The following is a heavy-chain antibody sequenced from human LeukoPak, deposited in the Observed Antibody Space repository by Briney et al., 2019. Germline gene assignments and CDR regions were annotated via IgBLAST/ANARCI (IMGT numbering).Heavy chain of an antibody. Sequence: PGGSLRLSCAASGFTFSTFAMIWVRQPPGKGLEWIGEINHSGSTNYNPSLKSRVTISVDTSKNQFSLKLSSVTAADTAVYYCATQILLCHNYWGQGTLVTVSS. V-gene: IGHV4-34*08. CDR1: GFTFSTFA. D-gene: IGHD2/OR15-2a*01. J-gene: IGHJ4*02. CDR3: ATQILLCHNY. CDR2: INHSGST.